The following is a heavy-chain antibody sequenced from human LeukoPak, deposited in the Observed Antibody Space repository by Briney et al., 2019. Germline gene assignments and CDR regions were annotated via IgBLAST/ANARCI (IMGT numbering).Heavy chain of an antibody. V-gene: IGHV3-33*08. D-gene: IGHD6-13*01. Sequence: PGGSLRLSCAASGFASSRSGMHWVRQAPGKGLEWVAVVWYDGSNKHYADSVKGRFTISRDNSNNTLYLQMNSLRAEDTAVYYCAIDPKYSNSWFFDYWGQGTLVTVSS. CDR2: VWYDGSNK. J-gene: IGHJ4*02. CDR3: AIDPKYSNSWFFDY. CDR1: GFASSRSG.